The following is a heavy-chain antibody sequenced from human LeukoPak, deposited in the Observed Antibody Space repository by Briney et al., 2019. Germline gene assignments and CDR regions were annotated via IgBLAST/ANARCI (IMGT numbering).Heavy chain of an antibody. CDR3: ARVYYYDSSGYEY. V-gene: IGHV3-30*04. CDR1: GFTFNNYA. D-gene: IGHD3-22*01. J-gene: IGHJ4*02. CDR2: ISYDASNE. Sequence: PGGSLRLSCAVSGFTFNNYAFHWVRQAPGKGLEWVAIISYDASNEYYADSVKGRFTISRDNSKNILYLQMNSLRAEDTAVYYCARVYYYDSSGYEYWGQGTLVTVSS.